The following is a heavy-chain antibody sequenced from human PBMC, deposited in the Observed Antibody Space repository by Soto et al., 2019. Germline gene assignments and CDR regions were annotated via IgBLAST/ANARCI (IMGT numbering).Heavy chain of an antibody. CDR3: AKMEVVVARGGFDP. CDR1: GFTFSSYA. D-gene: IGHD3-22*01. V-gene: IGHV3-23*01. J-gene: IGHJ5*02. CDR2: ISGSGGST. Sequence: EVQLLESGGGLVQPGGSLSLSCAAPGFTFSSYAIGWFRQPPGKGLEWVVSISGSGGSTYYADSVKGRFTISRDNSKNTLYLQMNSLRAEDTAVYYCAKMEVVVARGGFDPWGQGTLVTVSS.